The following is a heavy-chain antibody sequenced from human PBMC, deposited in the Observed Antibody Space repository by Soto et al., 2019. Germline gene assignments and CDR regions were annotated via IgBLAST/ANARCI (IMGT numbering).Heavy chain of an antibody. CDR2: IKSKTDGGTT. D-gene: IGHD4-17*01. Sequence: PGGSLRLSCAASGFTFSNAWMSWVRQAPGKGLEWVGRIKSKTDGGTTDYAAPVKGRFTISRDDSKNTLYLQMNSLKTEDTAVYYCTTDLIHYGDLSRYFDYWGQGTLVTVSS. V-gene: IGHV3-15*01. CDR1: GFTFSNAW. CDR3: TTDLIHYGDLSRYFDY. J-gene: IGHJ4*02.